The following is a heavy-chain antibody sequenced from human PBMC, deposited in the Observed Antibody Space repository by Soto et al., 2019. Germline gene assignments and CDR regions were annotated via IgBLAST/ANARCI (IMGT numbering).Heavy chain of an antibody. CDR3: AHRVLRTVFGLVTTTAIYFDF. D-gene: IGHD3-3*01. CDR2: IYWDDDK. CDR1: GFSLTTSGVG. V-gene: IGHV2-5*02. Sequence: QITLNESGPTQVKPRQTLTLTCTFSGFSLTTSGVGVGWIRQSPGKAPEWFAPIYWDDDKRYSPSLKSRLTITQDTSKNHVVLTMADFDPADTATYYCAHRVLRTVFGLVTTTAIYFDFWGHGTPVAVSS. J-gene: IGHJ4*01.